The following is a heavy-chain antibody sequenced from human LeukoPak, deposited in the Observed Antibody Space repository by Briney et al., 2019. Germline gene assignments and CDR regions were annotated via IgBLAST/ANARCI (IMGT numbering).Heavy chain of an antibody. CDR2: IYYSGST. D-gene: IGHD2-21*02. V-gene: IGHV4-39*01. CDR1: GGSISSSGYY. CDR3: ARLEPLGVVTGYFDY. J-gene: IGHJ4*02. Sequence: SETLSLTCTVSGGSISSSGYYWGWIRQPPGKGLEWIGSIYYSGSTYYNPSLKSRVTISVDTSKNQFSLKLSSVTAADTAVYYCARLEPLGVVTGYFDYWGQGTLVTVSS.